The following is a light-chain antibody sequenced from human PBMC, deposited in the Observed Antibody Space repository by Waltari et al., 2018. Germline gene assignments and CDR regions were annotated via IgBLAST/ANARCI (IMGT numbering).Light chain of an antibody. CDR1: QSILDSSNKRNY. V-gene: IGKV4-1*01. CDR2: WAS. CDR3: QQRHSYPIT. Sequence: DIVMTQSPDSLAVSLGERATIKCKSSQSILDSSNKRNYLGWYQQKPGQPPKLRIYWASTREVGVPDRFSGSGSGTDFTLTINSLQPEDFATYYCQQRHSYPITFGQGTRLDIK. J-gene: IGKJ5*01.